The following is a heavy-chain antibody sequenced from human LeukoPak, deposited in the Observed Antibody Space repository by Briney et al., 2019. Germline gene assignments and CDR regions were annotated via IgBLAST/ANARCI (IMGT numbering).Heavy chain of an antibody. Sequence: GRSLRLSCAVSGITLSNYGMSWVRQAPGKGLEWVAGISDRGSRTNYADSVKGRFTISTDHPKNTLYLQINSLRAEDTAVYFCAKRGVVIRVILVGFHKEAYYFDSWGQGALVTVSS. CDR2: ISDRGSRT. CDR1: GITLSNYG. D-gene: IGHD3-22*01. V-gene: IGHV3-23*01. CDR3: AKRGVVIRVILVGFHKEAYYFDS. J-gene: IGHJ4*02.